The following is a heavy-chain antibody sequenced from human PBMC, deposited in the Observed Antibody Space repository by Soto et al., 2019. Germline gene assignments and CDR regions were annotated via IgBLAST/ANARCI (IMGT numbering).Heavy chain of an antibody. V-gene: IGHV4-59*01. J-gene: IGHJ4*02. CDR3: ASLSGSYFYY. CDR2: IYYSGST. Sequence: SETLSLTCTVSGGSISSYYWSWIRQPPGKGLEWIGYIYYSGSTNYNPSLKSRVTISVDTSKNQFSLKLSSVTAADTAVYYCASLSGSYFYYWGQGTLVTVSS. D-gene: IGHD1-26*01. CDR1: GGSISSYY.